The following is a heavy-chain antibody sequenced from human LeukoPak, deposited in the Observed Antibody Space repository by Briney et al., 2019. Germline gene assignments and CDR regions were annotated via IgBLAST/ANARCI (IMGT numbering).Heavy chain of an antibody. Sequence: SETLSLTCAVYGGSFSGYYWSWIRQPPGKGLEWIGEINHSGSTNYNPSLKSRVTISVDTSKNQFSLKLSSVTAADTAVYYCARHFWTYYDILTGRFDPWGQGTLVTVSS. CDR1: GGSFSGYY. CDR3: ARHFWTYYDILTGRFDP. CDR2: INHSGST. V-gene: IGHV4-34*01. D-gene: IGHD3-9*01. J-gene: IGHJ5*02.